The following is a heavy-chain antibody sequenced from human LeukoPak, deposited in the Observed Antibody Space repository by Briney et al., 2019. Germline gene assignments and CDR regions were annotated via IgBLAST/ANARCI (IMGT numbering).Heavy chain of an antibody. V-gene: IGHV4-59*01. CDR1: GGSIRSYY. J-gene: IGHJ4*02. D-gene: IGHD4-17*01. CDR2: IYYSGST. CDR3: ARGYGDYAKYFDY. Sequence: PSETLSLTCTVSGGSIRSYYWSWIRQSPGKGLEWIGYIYYSGSTNYNPSLKSRVTISVDTSKNQFSLKLSSVTAADTAVYYCARGYGDYAKYFDYWGQGTLVTVSS.